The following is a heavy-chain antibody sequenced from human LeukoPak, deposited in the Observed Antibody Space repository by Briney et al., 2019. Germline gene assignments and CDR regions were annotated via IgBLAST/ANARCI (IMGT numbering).Heavy chain of an antibody. D-gene: IGHD6-13*01. J-gene: IGHJ3*02. CDR2: IYTSGST. V-gene: IGHV4-61*02. Sequence: SETLSLTCTVSGGSISSGSYYWSWIRQPAGTGLEWIGRIYTSGSTNYNPSLKSRVTISVDTSKNQFSLKLSSVTAADTAVYYCARGGSSHHAGIWGQGTMVTVSS. CDR1: GGSISSGSYY. CDR3: ARGGSSHHAGI.